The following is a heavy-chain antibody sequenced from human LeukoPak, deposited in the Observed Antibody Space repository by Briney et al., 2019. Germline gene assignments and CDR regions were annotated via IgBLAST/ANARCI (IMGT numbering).Heavy chain of an antibody. Sequence: GSSVKVSCKASGGTFSSYAISWVQQAPGQGLEWMGGIIPIFGTANYAQKFQGRVTMTRDTSTSTVYMELSSLRSEDTAVYYCAREGIAVSNWFDPWGQGTLVTVSS. J-gene: IGHJ5*02. V-gene: IGHV1-69*05. CDR2: IIPIFGTA. CDR1: GGTFSSYA. D-gene: IGHD6-19*01. CDR3: AREGIAVSNWFDP.